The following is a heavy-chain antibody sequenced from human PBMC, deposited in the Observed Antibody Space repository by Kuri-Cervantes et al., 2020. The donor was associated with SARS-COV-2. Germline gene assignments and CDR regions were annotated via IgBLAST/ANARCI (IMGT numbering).Heavy chain of an antibody. J-gene: IGHJ4*02. CDR2: IYYSGST. CDR3: ARGSNYDFWSGYSTFDY. CDR1: GGSISSYY. V-gene: IGHV4-59*01. D-gene: IGHD3-3*01. Sequence: SCTVCGGSISSYYWSWIRQPPGKGLEWIGYIYYSGSTNYNPSLKSRVTISVDTSKNQFSLKLSSVTAADTAVYYCARGSNYDFWSGYSTFDYWGQGTLVTVSS.